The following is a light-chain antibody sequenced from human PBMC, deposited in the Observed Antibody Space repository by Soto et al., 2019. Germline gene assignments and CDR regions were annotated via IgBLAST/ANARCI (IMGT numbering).Light chain of an antibody. J-gene: IGKJ1*01. Sequence: DIQMTQSPSSLSASVGDRVTITCRASQGIGNYLAWYQQKPGKVPKNLIYDASTLQSGVPSRLSGSGSGTDFTLTIRSLQPEDVATDYCQKYYTAPETFGQVTKVEIK. CDR1: QGIGNY. V-gene: IGKV1-27*01. CDR2: DAS. CDR3: QKYYTAPET.